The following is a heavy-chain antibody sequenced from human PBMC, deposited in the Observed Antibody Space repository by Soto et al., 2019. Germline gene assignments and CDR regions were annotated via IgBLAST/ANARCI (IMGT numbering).Heavy chain of an antibody. V-gene: IGHV3-11*05. CDR1: GFTFSDYY. J-gene: IGHJ5*02. CDR3: ARDHYGPGWFDP. Sequence: GGSLRLSCAASGFTFSDYYMSWIRQAPGKGLEWVSYISSSSSYTNYADSVKGRFTISRDNAKNSLYLQMNSLRAEDTAVYYCARDHYGPGWFDPWGQGTLLTVSS. D-gene: IGHD3-10*01. CDR2: ISSSSSYT.